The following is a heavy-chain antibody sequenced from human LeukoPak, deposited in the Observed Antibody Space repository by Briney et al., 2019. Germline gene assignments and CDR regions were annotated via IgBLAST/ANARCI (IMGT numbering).Heavy chain of an antibody. CDR3: ARGPWRVFNYYGSGSYVY. CDR1: GGSFSGYY. CDR2: INHSGST. D-gene: IGHD3-10*01. Sequence: PSETLSLTCAVYGGSFSGYYWSWIRQPPGKGLEWIGEINHSGSTNYNPSLKSRVTISVDTSKNQFSLKLSSVTAADTAVYYCARGPWRVFNYYGSGSYVYWGQGTLVTVSS. V-gene: IGHV4-34*01. J-gene: IGHJ4*02.